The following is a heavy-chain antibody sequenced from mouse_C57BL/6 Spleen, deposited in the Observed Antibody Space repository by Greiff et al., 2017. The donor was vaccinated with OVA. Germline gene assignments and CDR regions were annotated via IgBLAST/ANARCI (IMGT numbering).Heavy chain of an antibody. CDR2: IDPSDSYT. D-gene: IGHD1-1*01. J-gene: IGHJ2*01. CDR1: GYTFTSYW. Sequence: QVQLKQPGAELVKPGDSVKLSCKASGYTFTSYWMQWVKQRPGQGLEWIGEIDPSDSYTNYNQKFKGKATLTVDTSSSTAYMQLSSLTSEDSAVYYCARTPLLRYFDYWGQGTTLTVSS. V-gene: IGHV1-50*01. CDR3: ARTPLLRYFDY.